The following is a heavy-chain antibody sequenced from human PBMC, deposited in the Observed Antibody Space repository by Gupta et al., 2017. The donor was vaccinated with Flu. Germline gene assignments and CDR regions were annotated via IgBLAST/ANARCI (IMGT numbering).Heavy chain of an antibody. CDR3: ASGVGADVFDI. CDR2: INAGNGNT. V-gene: IGHV1-3*01. J-gene: IGHJ3*02. D-gene: IGHD1-26*01. Sequence: HWVRQAPGQRPEWVGWINAGNGNTKDSEKFQGRVSITKDTSASIVYMHLSSLRSEDTAGYWCASGVGADVFDIWGQGTMVTVSS.